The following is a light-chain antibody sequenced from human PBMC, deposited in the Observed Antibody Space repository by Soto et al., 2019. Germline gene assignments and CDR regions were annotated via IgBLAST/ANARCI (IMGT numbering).Light chain of an antibody. CDR1: ESVTSSC. CDR3: QQCGGSPLFS. V-gene: IGKV3-20*01. Sequence: EIVLTQSPDTLSLSPGERATLSCTASESVTSSCLAWYQRKPGQAPMLLIHTTSTRATDIPDRFSGSGSGTDFTLTISRLEPEYFALYYCQQCGGSPLFSFGPGTRVDI. CDR2: TTS. J-gene: IGKJ3*01.